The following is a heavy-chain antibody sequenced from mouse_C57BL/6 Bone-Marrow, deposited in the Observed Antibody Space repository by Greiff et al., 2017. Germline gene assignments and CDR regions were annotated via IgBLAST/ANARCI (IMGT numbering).Heavy chain of an antibody. V-gene: IGHV1-82*01. J-gene: IGHJ2*01. CDR2: IYPGDGDT. CDR1: GYAFSSSW. CDR3: ARLPGYFDY. Sequence: VQLQQSGPELVKPGASVKISCKASGYAFSSSWMNWVKQRPGKGLEWIGRIYPGDGDTNYNGKFKGKATLTADKSSSTAYMQLSSLTSEDSAVYFCARLPGYFDYGGQGTTLTVSS.